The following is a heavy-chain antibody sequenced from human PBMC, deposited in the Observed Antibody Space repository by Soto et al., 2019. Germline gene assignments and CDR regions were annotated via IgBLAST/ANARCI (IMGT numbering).Heavy chain of an antibody. Sequence: PSETLSLTCAVSGGSISSGGYSWSWIRQPPGKGLEWIGYIYHSGSIYYNPSLKSRVTISVDRSKNQFSLKLSSVTAADTAVYYCARVSGSYYYGMDVWGQGTTVTVSS. CDR1: GGSISSGGYS. D-gene: IGHD1-26*01. V-gene: IGHV4-30-2*01. J-gene: IGHJ6*02. CDR2: IYHSGSI. CDR3: ARVSGSYYYGMDV.